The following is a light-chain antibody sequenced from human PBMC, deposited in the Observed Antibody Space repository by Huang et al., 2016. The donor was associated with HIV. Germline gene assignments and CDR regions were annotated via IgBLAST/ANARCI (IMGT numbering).Light chain of an antibody. CDR1: QSVSSS. CDR3: QQYGGTPRT. V-gene: IGKV3-20*01. Sequence: EIVLTQSPGTLSLSPGERATVSCRASQSVSSSLAWYQQKPGQAPRLLIYGASTKVPGIPDSFRGSGSETDFTLTISRLEPEDFAVYYCQQYGGTPRTFGQGTKVEIK. CDR2: GAS. J-gene: IGKJ1*01.